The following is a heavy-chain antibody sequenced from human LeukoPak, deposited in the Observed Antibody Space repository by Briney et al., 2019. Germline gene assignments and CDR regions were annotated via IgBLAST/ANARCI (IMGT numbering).Heavy chain of an antibody. J-gene: IGHJ4*02. V-gene: IGHV3-23*01. Sequence: GGSLRLSCAASGFTFSTFTMSWVRQAPGKGLEWVSAISGSAGSTYYADSVKGRFTISRDNAKNTLDLQMSSLRAEDTAVYYCARVDCSGGSCYFDYWGQGTLVTVSS. CDR3: ARVDCSGGSCYFDY. CDR2: ISGSAGST. CDR1: GFTFSTFT. D-gene: IGHD2-15*01.